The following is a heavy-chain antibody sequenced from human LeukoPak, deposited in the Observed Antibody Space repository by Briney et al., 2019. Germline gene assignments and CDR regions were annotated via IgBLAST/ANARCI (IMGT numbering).Heavy chain of an antibody. J-gene: IGHJ4*02. CDR1: GFTFDRSA. CDR2: SGTDGAT. Sequence: GGSLRLSCAASGFTFDRSAMSWVRQAPGKGLEWVPASGTDGATYSAYSVKGRFTLSSDKSTTTLYLQMTSLRAENTPVYYCAKQTPRNYPYDYWGQRTLVTASP. V-gene: IGHV3-23*01. CDR3: AKQTPRNYPYDY. D-gene: IGHD5-24*01.